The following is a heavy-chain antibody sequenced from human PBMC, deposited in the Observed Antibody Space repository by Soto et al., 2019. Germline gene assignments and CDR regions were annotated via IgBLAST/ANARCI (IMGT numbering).Heavy chain of an antibody. CDR2: IIPIFGTA. Sequence: SVKVSCKASGGTFSSYAISWVRQAPGQGLEWMGGIIPIFGTANYAQKFQGRVTITADESTSTAYMELSSLRSEDTAVYYCARDFTVVTWWNTNWFDPWGQGTLVTVSS. CDR3: ARDFTVVTWWNTNWFDP. V-gene: IGHV1-69*13. CDR1: GGTFSSYA. D-gene: IGHD2-21*02. J-gene: IGHJ5*02.